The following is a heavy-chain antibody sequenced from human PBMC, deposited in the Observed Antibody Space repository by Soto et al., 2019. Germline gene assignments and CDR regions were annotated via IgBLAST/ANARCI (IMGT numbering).Heavy chain of an antibody. J-gene: IGHJ4*02. Sequence: GESLKISCKGSGYSFTSYWIGWVRQMPGKGLEWMGIIYPGDSDTRYSPSFQGQVTISADKSISTAYLQWSSLKASDTAMYYCASGTYYDFWSGYWKPLGYWGQGTLVTVSS. CDR2: IYPGDSDT. D-gene: IGHD3-3*01. V-gene: IGHV5-51*01. CDR1: GYSFTSYW. CDR3: ASGTYYDFWSGYWKPLGY.